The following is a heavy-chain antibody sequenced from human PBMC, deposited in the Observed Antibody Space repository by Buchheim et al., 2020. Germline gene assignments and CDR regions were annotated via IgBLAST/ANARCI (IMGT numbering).Heavy chain of an antibody. J-gene: IGHJ4*01. Sequence: EVQLVQSGAEVKKAGESLKISCKGSGYNFANLWIAWVRQVPGKGLEWMGIICPDDSDTRYSPSFEGQVTISADKSISTAYLQWGSLRASDSAIYYCARPFCSDGNCPGYFDYWGQGT. V-gene: IGHV5-51*03. CDR2: ICPDDSDT. D-gene: IGHD2-15*01. CDR3: ARPFCSDGNCPGYFDY. CDR1: GYNFANLW.